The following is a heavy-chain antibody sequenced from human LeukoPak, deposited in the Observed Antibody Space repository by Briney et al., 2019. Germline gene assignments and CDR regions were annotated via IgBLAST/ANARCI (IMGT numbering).Heavy chain of an antibody. Sequence: SETLSLTCTVSGGSTRSSYYYWGWIRQPPGKGLEWIGSIYYSGSTYYNPSLKSRVTISVDTSKNQFSLKLSSVTAADTAVYYCAREIVVPISVLDYWGQGTLVTVSS. CDR3: AREIVVPISVLDY. CDR2: IYYSGST. D-gene: IGHD3-22*01. CDR1: GGSTRSSYYY. V-gene: IGHV4-39*02. J-gene: IGHJ4*02.